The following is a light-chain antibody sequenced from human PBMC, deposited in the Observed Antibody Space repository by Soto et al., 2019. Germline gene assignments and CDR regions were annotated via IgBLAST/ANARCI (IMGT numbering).Light chain of an antibody. V-gene: IGLV4-69*01. CDR2: LNSDGSH. J-gene: IGLJ2*01. CDR1: SGHSNYG. Sequence: QSALTQSASASASLGASVTLTCTLSSGHSNYGIAWHQHQSENGPRYLMKLNSDGSHSQGDGIPDRFSGSSSGAMRYLTISSLQSEDEADYYCQTWASGIVVFGGGTKLTVL. CDR3: QTWASGIVV.